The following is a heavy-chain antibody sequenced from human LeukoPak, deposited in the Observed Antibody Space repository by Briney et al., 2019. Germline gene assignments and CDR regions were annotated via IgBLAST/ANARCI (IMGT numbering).Heavy chain of an antibody. V-gene: IGHV4-34*01. CDR3: ARVLVATIPYYYYYMDV. D-gene: IGHD5-12*01. CDR1: GGSFSGYY. J-gene: IGHJ6*03. Sequence: SETLSLTCAVYGGSFSGYYWSWIRQPPGKGLEWIGEINHSGSTNYNPSLKSRVTISVDTSKNQFSLKLSSVTAADTAVYYCARVLVATIPYYYYYMDVWGKGTTVTVSS. CDR2: INHSGST.